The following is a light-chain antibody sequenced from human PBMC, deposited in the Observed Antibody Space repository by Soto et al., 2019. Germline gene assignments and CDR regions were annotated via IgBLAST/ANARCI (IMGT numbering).Light chain of an antibody. CDR1: QSVSGN. CDR3: QQYNTWPPT. Sequence: EIVMTQSPATLSVSPGERATLSCRASQSVSGNLAWYQQNPGQSPRLLIYGASTRATGIPARFSGSGSGTEFTLANISLQSEDFAVYYCQQYNTWPPTFGQGTNVEIK. J-gene: IGKJ1*01. CDR2: GAS. V-gene: IGKV3D-15*01.